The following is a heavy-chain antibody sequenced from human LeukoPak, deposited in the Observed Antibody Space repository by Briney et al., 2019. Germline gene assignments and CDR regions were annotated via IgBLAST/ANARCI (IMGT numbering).Heavy chain of an antibody. CDR1: GGSISSYY. D-gene: IGHD3-22*01. CDR3: ARVERFDSSGYYWPYYFDY. V-gene: IGHV4-59*01. Sequence: RPSETLSLTCTVSGGSISSYYWSWIRQPPGKGLEWIGYIYYSGSTNYNPSLKSRVTISVDTSKNQFSLKLSSVTAADTAVYYCARVERFDSSGYYWPYYFDYWGKGTTVTVSS. J-gene: IGHJ4*03. CDR2: IYYSGST.